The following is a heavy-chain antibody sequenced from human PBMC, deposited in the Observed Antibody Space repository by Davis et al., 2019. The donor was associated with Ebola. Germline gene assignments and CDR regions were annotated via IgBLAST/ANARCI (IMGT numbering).Heavy chain of an antibody. D-gene: IGHD3-9*01. CDR2: ISGSGGST. J-gene: IGHJ6*02. CDR1: GFTFSSYA. CDR3: ARDRTGDRYYDILTGYFKEYYYGMDV. Sequence: GESLKISCAASGFTFSSYAMSWVRQAPGKGLEWVSAISGSGGSTYYADSVKGRFTISRDNSKNTLYLQMNSLRAEDTAVYYCARDRTGDRYYDILTGYFKEYYYGMDVWGQGTTVTVSS. V-gene: IGHV3-23*01.